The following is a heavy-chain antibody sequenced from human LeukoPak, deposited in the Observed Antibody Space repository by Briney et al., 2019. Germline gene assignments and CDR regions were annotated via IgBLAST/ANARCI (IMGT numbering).Heavy chain of an antibody. CDR2: INPDSGGT. D-gene: IGHD4-23*01. J-gene: IGHJ4*02. CDR1: GYTFTRYY. CDR3: ARPFIETPSLGALDY. V-gene: IGHV1-2*02. Sequence: GASVKVSCKASGYTFTRYYMHWVRQAPGQGLEWMGWINPDSGGTNYAQNFQGRVTMTRDTSISTAYMELSRLRSDDTAVYYCARPFIETPSLGALDYWGQGTLVTVSS.